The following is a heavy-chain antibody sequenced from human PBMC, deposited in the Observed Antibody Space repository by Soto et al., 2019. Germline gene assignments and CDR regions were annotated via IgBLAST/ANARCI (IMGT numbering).Heavy chain of an antibody. Sequence: EVQLLESGGGLVQPGGSLRLSCAASGFTFSSYAMTWVRQAPGKGLEWVSAISGSGTNRYYADSVKGRFTISRDNSKNTQYQQMSTLGAEAAAVYCCAKHRVDDSDYRGLDYWGQGTLVTVSS. CDR3: AKHRVDDSDYRGLDY. V-gene: IGHV3-23*01. J-gene: IGHJ4*02. CDR1: GFTFSSYA. D-gene: IGHD4-17*01. CDR2: ISGSGTNR.